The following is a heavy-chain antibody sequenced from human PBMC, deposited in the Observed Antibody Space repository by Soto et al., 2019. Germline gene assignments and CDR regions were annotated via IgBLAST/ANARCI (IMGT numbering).Heavy chain of an antibody. J-gene: IGHJ5*02. D-gene: IGHD3-10*01. CDR1: GVSISSYY. V-gene: IGHV4-59*01. Sequence: SETLSLTCTVSGVSISSYYWSWIRQPPGKGLEWIGYISYSGNTNYNPSLKSRVSISLDTSRDQFSLMLSSVTAADTAVYYCARDRLGSGSYLAFDPWGQGTLVTVSS. CDR3: ARDRLGSGSYLAFDP. CDR2: ISYSGNT.